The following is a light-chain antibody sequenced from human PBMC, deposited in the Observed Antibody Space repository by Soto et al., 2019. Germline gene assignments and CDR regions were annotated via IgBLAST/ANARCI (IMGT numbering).Light chain of an antibody. CDR3: QQSYSTPWT. J-gene: IGKJ1*01. CDR2: AAS. CDR1: QSISSY. Sequence: DIQMTQSPSSLSSFLVDRATITCRASQSISSYLNWYQQKPGKAPKLLIYAASSLQSGVPARFSGSGSGTDFTLTISSLQPEDFATYYCQQSYSTPWTFGQGTKVDIK. V-gene: IGKV1-39*01.